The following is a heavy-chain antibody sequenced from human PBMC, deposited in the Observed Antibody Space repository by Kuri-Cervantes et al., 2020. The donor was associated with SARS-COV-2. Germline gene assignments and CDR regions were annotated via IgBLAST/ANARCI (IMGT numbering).Heavy chain of an antibody. J-gene: IGHJ4*02. D-gene: IGHD1-1*01. Sequence: GESLKISCAASGFTFDDYAMHWVRQAPGKGLEWVSLISWDGGSTYYADSVKGRFTISRDNSKNSLYLQMNSLRAEDTAVYYCVRDGDHWNFDYWGQGTLVTVSS. CDR3: VRDGDHWNFDY. V-gene: IGHV3-43D*04. CDR2: ISWDGGST. CDR1: GFTFDDYA.